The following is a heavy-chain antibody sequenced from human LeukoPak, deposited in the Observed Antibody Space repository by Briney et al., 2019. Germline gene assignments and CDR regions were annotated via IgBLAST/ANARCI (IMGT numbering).Heavy chain of an antibody. CDR2: IYTSGST. V-gene: IGHV4-61*02. J-gene: IGHJ6*03. D-gene: IGHD3-3*02. CDR1: GGSISSGSYY. Sequence: SQTLSLTCTVSGGSISSGSYYWSWIRQPAGKGLEWIGRIYTSGSTNYNPSLKSRVTISVDTSKNQFSLKLSSVTAADTAVYYCASSTAGEVYYYYMDVWGKGTTVTVSS. CDR3: ASSTAGEVYYYYMDV.